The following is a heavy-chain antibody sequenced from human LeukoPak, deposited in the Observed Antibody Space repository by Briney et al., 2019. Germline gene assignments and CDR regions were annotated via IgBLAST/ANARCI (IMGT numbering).Heavy chain of an antibody. J-gene: IGHJ6*02. CDR1: GFTFSSYG. D-gene: IGHD1-26*01. CDR2: ISYDGSNK. V-gene: IGHV3-30*18. Sequence: GRSLRLSCAASGFTFSSYGIHWVRQAPGKGLEWVAVISYDGSNKYYADSVKGRFTISRDNSKNTVYLQMNSLRAEDTAVYYCAKGGTIPRHPEYFYYALDVWGQGTAVTVSS. CDR3: AKGGTIPRHPEYFYYALDV.